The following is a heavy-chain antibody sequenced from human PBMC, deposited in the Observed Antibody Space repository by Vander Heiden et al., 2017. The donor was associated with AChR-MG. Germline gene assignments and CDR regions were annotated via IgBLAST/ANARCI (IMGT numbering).Heavy chain of an antibody. V-gene: IGHV3-21*01. J-gene: IGHJ4*02. CDR1: GFTFSSYS. CDR2: ISSSSSYI. D-gene: IGHD3-3*01. CDR3: ASRVGFLEWLLQGPFDY. Sequence: EVQLVESGGGLVKPGGSLRLSCAASGFTFSSYSMNWVRQAPGKGLEWVSSISSSSSYIYYADSVKGRFTISRDNAKNSLYLQMNSLRAEDTAVYYCASRVGFLEWLLQGPFDYWGQGTLVTVSS.